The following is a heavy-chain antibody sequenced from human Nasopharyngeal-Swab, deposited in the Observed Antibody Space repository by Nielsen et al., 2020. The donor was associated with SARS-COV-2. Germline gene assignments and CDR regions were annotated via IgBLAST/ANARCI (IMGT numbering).Heavy chain of an antibody. CDR3: ARGDCSSTSCQPPEDY. CDR1: GYSFTSYW. J-gene: IGHJ4*02. V-gene: IGHV5-51*01. Sequence: GESLKISCKGSGYSFTSYWIGWVRQMPGKGLEWMGIIYPGDSDTRYSPPFQGQVTISADKSISTAYLQWSSLKASDTAMYYCARGDCSSTSCQPPEDYWGQGTLVTVSS. CDR2: IYPGDSDT. D-gene: IGHD2-2*01.